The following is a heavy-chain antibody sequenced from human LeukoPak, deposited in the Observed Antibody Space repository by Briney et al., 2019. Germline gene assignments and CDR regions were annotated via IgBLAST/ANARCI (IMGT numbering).Heavy chain of an antibody. CDR1: GGSFSGYY. CDR3: ARGDDSSGYCYVYFDY. V-gene: IGHV4-34*01. D-gene: IGHD3-22*01. Sequence: SETLSLTCAVYGGSFSGYYWSWIRQPPGKGLEWIGEINHSGSTNYNPSLKSRVTISVDTSKNQFSLKLSSVTAADTAVYYCARGDDSSGYCYVYFDYWGQGTLVTVSS. J-gene: IGHJ4*02. CDR2: INHSGST.